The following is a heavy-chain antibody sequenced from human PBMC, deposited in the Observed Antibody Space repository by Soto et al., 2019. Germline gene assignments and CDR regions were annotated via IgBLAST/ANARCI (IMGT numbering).Heavy chain of an antibody. Sequence: EVQLLESGGGLVQPGGSLRLSCAASGFTFSSYAMNWVRQAPGKGLELVSVISGRGNNAYYADSVKGRFTISRDNSKSTLYLQMNSLRADDMAVYYCANGRIQQWLSPEFWGQGTLVTVSS. CDR3: ANGRIQQWLSPEF. CDR2: ISGRGNNA. V-gene: IGHV3-23*01. D-gene: IGHD6-19*01. CDR1: GFTFSSYA. J-gene: IGHJ4*02.